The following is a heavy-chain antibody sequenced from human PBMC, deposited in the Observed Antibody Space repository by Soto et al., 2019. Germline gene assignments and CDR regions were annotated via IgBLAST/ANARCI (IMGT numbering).Heavy chain of an antibody. V-gene: IGHV1-18*01. Sequence: QVQLVQSRAEVKNPGASVKVSCKASGYSFTRYGIAWARQAPGQGLEWMGWINTYNGNTNYAQNLQGRVTLTTDTSTSTAYMDLTSLRSNDTAIYYCAMVDVYVTPSPQDVWGQGTTVSCSS. CDR1: GYSFTRYG. D-gene: IGHD3-16*01. J-gene: IGHJ6*02. CDR2: INTYNGNT. CDR3: AMVDVYVTPSPQDV.